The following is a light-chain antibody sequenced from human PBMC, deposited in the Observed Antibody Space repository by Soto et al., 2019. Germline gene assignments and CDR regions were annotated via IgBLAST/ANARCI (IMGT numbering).Light chain of an antibody. CDR2: GPS. CDR1: QSVSSN. CDR3: QLYRRGPPLYA. Sequence: EIVMTKSPATLSASPGARATLSCRASQSVSSNLACYQQKRGQAPRLLIYGPSTRATGIPARFTGSGSETEFPHTSVIVQSEDFVVCYCQLYRRGPPLYAFVQGSKLEIK. V-gene: IGKV3-15*01. J-gene: IGKJ2*01.